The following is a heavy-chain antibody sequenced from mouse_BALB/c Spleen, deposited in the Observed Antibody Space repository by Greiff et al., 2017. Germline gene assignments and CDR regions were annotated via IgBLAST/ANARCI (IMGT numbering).Heavy chain of an antibody. CDR3: ARVVYRYDGENWFAY. CDR2: ISDGGSYT. V-gene: IGHV5-4*02. CDR1: GFTFSDYY. D-gene: IGHD2-12*01. J-gene: IGHJ3*01. Sequence: EVKLMESGGGLVKPGGSLKLSCAASGFTFSDYYMYWVRQTPEKRLEWVATISDGGSYTYYPDSVKGRFTISRDNAKNNLYLQMSSLKSEDTAMYYCARVVYRYDGENWFAYWGQGTLVTVSA.